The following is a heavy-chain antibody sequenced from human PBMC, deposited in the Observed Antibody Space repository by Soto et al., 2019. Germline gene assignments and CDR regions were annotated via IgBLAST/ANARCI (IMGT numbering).Heavy chain of an antibody. CDR1: GFTFSSFA. CDR3: AKDLIYGYNSGRPFDS. J-gene: IGHJ4*02. Sequence: EVQLLESGGVLVQPGGSLRLSCAASGFTFSSFAMSWVRQAPGKGLEWVSAIGSRGDSTYYADSVKGRFTISRDNSKNTLYLQMNSLRAEDTAVYYCAKDLIYGYNSGRPFDSWGQGTLVTVSS. V-gene: IGHV3-23*01. D-gene: IGHD6-19*01. CDR2: IGSRGDST.